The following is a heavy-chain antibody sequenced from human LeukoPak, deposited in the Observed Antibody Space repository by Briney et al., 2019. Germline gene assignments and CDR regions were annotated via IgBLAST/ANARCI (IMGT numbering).Heavy chain of an antibody. CDR1: GFTFGDYA. V-gene: IGHV3-64*01. Sequence: GGSLRLSCTASGFTFGDYAMHWVRQAPGKGLEYVSAISSDGDSTYYANSVKGRFTISRDNSKNTLYLQMGSLRAEDMAVYYCARNLGSSWYWPSEYWGQGTLVTVSS. CDR3: ARNLGSSWYWPSEY. J-gene: IGHJ4*02. CDR2: ISSDGDST. D-gene: IGHD6-13*01.